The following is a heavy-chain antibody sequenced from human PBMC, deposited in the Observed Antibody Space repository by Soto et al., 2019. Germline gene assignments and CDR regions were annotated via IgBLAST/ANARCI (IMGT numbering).Heavy chain of an antibody. D-gene: IGHD3-3*01. V-gene: IGHV1-18*01. CDR2: ISAYNGNT. CDR1: GYTFTSYC. Sequence: ASVNVSCKSSGYTFTSYCISWVRQAPGQGLECMGWISAYNGNTNYAQKLQGRVTMTTDTSTSTAYMELRSLRSDDTVVYYCARIRKEIDFWSGYYIHYYYGMDVWGQGTTVTVSS. CDR3: ARIRKEIDFWSGYYIHYYYGMDV. J-gene: IGHJ6*02.